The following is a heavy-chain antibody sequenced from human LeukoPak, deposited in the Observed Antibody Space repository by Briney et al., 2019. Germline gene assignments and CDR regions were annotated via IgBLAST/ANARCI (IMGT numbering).Heavy chain of an antibody. CDR1: GFTFTSYA. CDR3: AKDPRTYYYGSGSHDY. CDR2: ISGSGGST. J-gene: IGHJ4*02. V-gene: IGHV3-23*01. Sequence: GGSLRLSCAPSGFTFTSYAMSWVRPAPGNGLEWVSAISGSGGSTYYADSLKGRFTISRDNSKNTLYLQMNSLRAEDTAVYYCAKDPRTYYYGSGSHDYWGQGTLVTVSS. D-gene: IGHD3-10*01.